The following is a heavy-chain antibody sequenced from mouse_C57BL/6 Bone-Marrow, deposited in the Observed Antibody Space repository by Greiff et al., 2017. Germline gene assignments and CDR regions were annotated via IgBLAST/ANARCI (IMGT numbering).Heavy chain of an antibody. J-gene: IGHJ1*03. V-gene: IGHV1-56*01. D-gene: IGHD2-1*01. CDR2: IVPGRGST. CDR3: ARGYGNFWYFDV. Sequence: QVQLQQSGPELVRPGASVKISCTAPGYTFTSHWMQWVRQRPGQGLEWIGEIVPGRGSTYYNAKFKGKATLTVDTSSSTAYMQLSILTSEDSAVYFCARGYGNFWYFDVWGTGTTVTVSS. CDR1: GYTFTSHW.